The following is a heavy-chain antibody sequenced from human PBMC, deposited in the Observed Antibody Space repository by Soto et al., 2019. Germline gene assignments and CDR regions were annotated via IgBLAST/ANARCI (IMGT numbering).Heavy chain of an antibody. D-gene: IGHD2-15*01. Sequence: EVQLVESGGGLVQPGGSLRLSCAVSGFTFSSSEMYWVRQAPGKGLEWVSYIHPSGQPIFYADSVKGRFTISRDNANNSLVLQMNSLRAEDTAVFYCARRGSRWGHGTMVPVSS. CDR3: ARRGSR. V-gene: IGHV3-48*03. CDR2: IHPSGQPI. CDR1: GFTFSSSE. J-gene: IGHJ3*01.